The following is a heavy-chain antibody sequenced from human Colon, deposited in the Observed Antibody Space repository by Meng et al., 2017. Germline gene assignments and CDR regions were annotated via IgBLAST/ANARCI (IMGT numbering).Heavy chain of an antibody. CDR1: GFTFSHAW. D-gene: IGHD3-22*01. Sequence: GESLKISCAASGFTFSHAWMTWVRQVRGKGLEWVGRIRSTTDGETTEYATPVRGRFTISRDDSKNTLYLQMNSLKTEDTAVYYCTTSVRAYNYDSAGYIYWGQGIMVTVSS. CDR3: TTSVRAYNYDSAGYIY. V-gene: IGHV3-15*01. CDR2: IRSTTDGETT. J-gene: IGHJ4*02.